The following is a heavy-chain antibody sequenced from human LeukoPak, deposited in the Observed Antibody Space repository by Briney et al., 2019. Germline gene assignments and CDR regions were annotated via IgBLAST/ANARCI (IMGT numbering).Heavy chain of an antibody. CDR1: GFSIRGYW. CDR3: VRDGDAYDFDL. CDR2: IKSDGSWA. V-gene: IGHV3-74*01. Sequence: GGSLRLSCAASGFSIRGYWMHWVRQAPGKGLMWVSRIKSDGSWANYADSVRGRFTISRDNAKNTLFLQMVGLSAEDTAIYYCVRDGDAYDFDLWGQGILVTVSS. J-gene: IGHJ4*02. D-gene: IGHD5-12*01.